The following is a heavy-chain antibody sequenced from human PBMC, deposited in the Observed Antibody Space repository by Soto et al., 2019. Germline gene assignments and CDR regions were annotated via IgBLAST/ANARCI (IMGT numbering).Heavy chain of an antibody. CDR1: GFSFDDYA. V-gene: IGHV3-9*01. CDR2: ISWNSGSI. Sequence: EVQLVESGGGLVQPGRSLRLSCAASGFSFDDYAMHWVRQAPGKGLEWVSGISWNSGSIGYADSVRGRFTISRDNAKNSLYLRMNSLRADDTALHYCAKDSGAGNSYTSSSFDYWGQGTLVTVSS. J-gene: IGHJ4*02. CDR3: AKDSGAGNSYTSSSFDY. D-gene: IGHD6-6*01.